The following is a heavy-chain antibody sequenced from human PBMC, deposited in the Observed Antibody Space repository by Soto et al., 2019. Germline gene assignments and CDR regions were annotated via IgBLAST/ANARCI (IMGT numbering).Heavy chain of an antibody. V-gene: IGHV3-48*01. CDR3: ARDPPLGWDYYYMDV. CDR1: GFTFSSYS. D-gene: IGHD6-19*01. Sequence: GSLRLSCAASGFTFSSYSMNWVRQAPGKGLEWVSYISSSSSTIYYADSVKGRFTISRDNAKNSLYLQMNSLRAEDTAVYYCARDPPLGWDYYYMDVWGKGTTVTVSS. J-gene: IGHJ6*03. CDR2: ISSSSSTI.